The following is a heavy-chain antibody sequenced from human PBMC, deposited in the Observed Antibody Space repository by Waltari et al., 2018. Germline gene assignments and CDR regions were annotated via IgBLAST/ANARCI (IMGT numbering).Heavy chain of an antibody. D-gene: IGHD3-10*01. CDR3: AREDSSYGSAFDI. CDR2: SSSSSSYI. Sequence: EVQLVESGGGLVKPGGSLRLSCAASGFTFSSYSMNWVRQAPGKGLEWVSSSSSSSSYIYYADSVKGRFTISRDNAKNSLYLQMNSLRAEDTAVYYCAREDSSYGSAFDIWGQGTMVTVSS. J-gene: IGHJ3*02. V-gene: IGHV3-21*01. CDR1: GFTFSSYS.